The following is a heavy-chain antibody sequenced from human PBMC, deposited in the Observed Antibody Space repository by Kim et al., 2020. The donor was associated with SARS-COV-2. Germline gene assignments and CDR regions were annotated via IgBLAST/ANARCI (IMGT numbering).Heavy chain of an antibody. J-gene: IGHJ6*02. D-gene: IGHD3-10*01. CDR3: ARDYYGSGGGMDV. CDR2: INQNGGEK. V-gene: IGHV3-7*01. CDR1: GFTFSSYW. Sequence: GGSLGLSCGASGFTFSSYWMSWVRQAPGKGLEWVANINQNGGEKNYVDSVKGRFTISRDNAKNSLYLQMNSLRDEDTAVYYCARDYYGSGGGMDVWGQG.